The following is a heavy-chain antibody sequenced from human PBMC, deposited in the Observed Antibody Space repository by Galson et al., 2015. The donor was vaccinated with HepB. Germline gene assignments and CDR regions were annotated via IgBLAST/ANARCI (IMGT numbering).Heavy chain of an antibody. D-gene: IGHD2-15*01. J-gene: IGHJ6*02. V-gene: IGHV3-33*08. CDR2: IWLDGGNR. CDR1: GFTFSSNN. CDR3: ARDKDDAMDV. Sequence: SLRLSCAASGFTFSSNNMHWVRQAPGKGLEWVAVIWLDGGNRYHADSVKGRFTISRDNSKNTLFLQMSSLRVEGTAVYYCARDKDDAMDVWGQGTTVTVSS.